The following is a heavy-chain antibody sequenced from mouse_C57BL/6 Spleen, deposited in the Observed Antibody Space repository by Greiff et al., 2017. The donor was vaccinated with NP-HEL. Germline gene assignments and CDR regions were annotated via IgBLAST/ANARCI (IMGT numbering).Heavy chain of an antibody. CDR1: GYAFSSSW. CDR3: ARDPYGYDGGFAY. CDR2: IYPGDGDT. V-gene: IGHV1-82*01. D-gene: IGHD2-2*01. J-gene: IGHJ3*01. Sequence: VQLQQSGPELVKPGASVKISCKASGYAFSSSWMNWVKQRPGKGLEWIGRIYPGDGDTNYNGKFKGKATLTADKSSSTAYMQLSSLTSEDSAVYFCARDPYGYDGGFAYWGQGTLVTVSA.